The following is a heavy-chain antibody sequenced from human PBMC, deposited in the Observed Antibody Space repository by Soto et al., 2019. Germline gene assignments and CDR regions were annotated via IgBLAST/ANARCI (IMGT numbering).Heavy chain of an antibody. CDR2: IYYSGST. CDR1: GGSISSYY. CDR3: ARGRSGWYGGSGDFDY. V-gene: IGHV4-59*01. D-gene: IGHD6-19*01. J-gene: IGHJ4*02. Sequence: SETLSLTCTVSGGSISSYYWSWIRQPPGKGLEWIGYIYYSGSTNYNPSLKSRVTISVDTPKNQFSLKLSSVTAADTAVYYCARGRSGWYGGSGDFDYWGQGTLVTVSS.